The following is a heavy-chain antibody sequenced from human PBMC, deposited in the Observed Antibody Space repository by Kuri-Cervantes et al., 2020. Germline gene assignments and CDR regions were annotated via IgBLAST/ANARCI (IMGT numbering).Heavy chain of an antibody. D-gene: IGHD6-13*01. CDR2: IIPIFGTA. V-gene: IGHV1-69*05. CDR3: ARHGTHSAAAAGRGWFDP. J-gene: IGHJ5*02. Sequence: SVKVSCKASGGTFSSYAISWVRQAPGQGLEWMGGIIPIFGTANYAQKFQGRVTITTDESTSTAYMELSSLRSEDTAVYYCARHGTHSAAAAGRGWFDPWGQGTLVTVSS. CDR1: GGTFSSYA.